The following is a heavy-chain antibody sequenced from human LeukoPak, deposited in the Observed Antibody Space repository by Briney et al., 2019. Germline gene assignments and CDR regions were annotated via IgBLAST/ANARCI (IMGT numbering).Heavy chain of an antibody. CDR2: IKQDGGEK. CDR3: ARDFYCSGGICSFGLDV. Sequence: GGSLRLSCAASGFTFSSYWMSWVHQAPGKGLEWVANIKQDGGEKYYVDSVKGRFTISRDNAKNSLYLQMNSLRAEDTAMYYCARDFYCSGGICSFGLDVWGQGTTVTVSS. CDR1: GFTFSSYW. D-gene: IGHD2-15*01. V-gene: IGHV3-7*01. J-gene: IGHJ6*02.